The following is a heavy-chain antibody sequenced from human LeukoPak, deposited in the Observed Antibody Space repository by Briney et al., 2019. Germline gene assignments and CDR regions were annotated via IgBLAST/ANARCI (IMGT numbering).Heavy chain of an antibody. J-gene: IGHJ4*02. D-gene: IGHD3-22*01. V-gene: IGHV3-33*01. CDR1: GFTFSSYG. CDR3: ARNYYDSSGYYYHDY. CDR2: IWYDGSNK. Sequence: TGGSLRLSCAASGFTFSSYGMHWVRQAPGKGLEWVAVIWYDGSNKYYADSAKGRFTISRDNSKNTLYLQMNSLRAEDTAVYYCARNYYDSSGYYYHDYWGQGTLVTVSS.